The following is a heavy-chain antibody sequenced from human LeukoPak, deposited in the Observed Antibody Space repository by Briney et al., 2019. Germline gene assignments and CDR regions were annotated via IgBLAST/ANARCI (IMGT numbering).Heavy chain of an antibody. CDR1: GFTFSSYP. D-gene: IGHD3-10*01. V-gene: IGHV4-34*01. CDR2: INHSGST. J-gene: IGHJ5*02. Sequence: GSLRLSCAASGFTFSSYPMSWVRQPPGKGLEWIGEINHSGSTNYNPSLKSRVTISVDTSKNQFSLKLSSVTAADTAVYYCARHDSTSGSYYRRRTWFDPWGQGILVTVSS. CDR3: ARHDSTSGSYYRRRTWFDP.